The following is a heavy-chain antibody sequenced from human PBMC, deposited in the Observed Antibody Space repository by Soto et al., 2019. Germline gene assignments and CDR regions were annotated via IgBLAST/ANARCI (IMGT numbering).Heavy chain of an antibody. CDR1: VVPISTYY. J-gene: IGHJ4*02. Sequence: PSETLSLTCAVSVVPISTYYWIWIRQPPGKGLEWIGYNYHSGTTNYNPSLKSRVTISVDTSKNQFSLRLTSVTAADTAIYYCVREAYIGYGHAIDYWGQGTLVTVSS. CDR2: NYHSGTT. D-gene: IGHD5-12*01. CDR3: VREAYIGYGHAIDY. V-gene: IGHV4-59*01.